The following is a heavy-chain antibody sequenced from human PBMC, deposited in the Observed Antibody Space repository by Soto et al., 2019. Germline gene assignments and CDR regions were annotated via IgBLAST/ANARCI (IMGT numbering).Heavy chain of an antibody. V-gene: IGHV3-30*18. Sequence: QVQLVESGGGVVQPGRPLSLSCEVSGFTLSRYGMHSVRQPPGQGLEWVGAISPDGRKQSYGGSVKGRFTFSRDNSKNTLYLQMTSLRGDVTAGYYCEKGLAPEIRSALYTRGQGKMVTVSS. CDR3: EKGLAPEIRSALYT. CDR2: ISPDGRKQ. D-gene: IGHD1-1*01. J-gene: IGHJ3*01. CDR1: GFTLSRYG.